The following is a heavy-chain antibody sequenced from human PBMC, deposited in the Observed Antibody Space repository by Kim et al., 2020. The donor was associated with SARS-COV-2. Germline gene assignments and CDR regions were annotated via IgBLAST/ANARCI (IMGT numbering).Heavy chain of an antibody. Sequence: GGSLRLSCAASGFTFSSYGMHWVRQAPGKGLEWVAVIWYDGSNKYYADSVKGRFTISRDNSKNTLYLQMNSLRAEDTAVYYCARDPSPLYDSSGYYYFDYWGQGTLVTVSS. CDR3: ARDPSPLYDSSGYYYFDY. CDR2: IWYDGSNK. J-gene: IGHJ4*02. V-gene: IGHV3-33*01. CDR1: GFTFSSYG. D-gene: IGHD3-22*01.